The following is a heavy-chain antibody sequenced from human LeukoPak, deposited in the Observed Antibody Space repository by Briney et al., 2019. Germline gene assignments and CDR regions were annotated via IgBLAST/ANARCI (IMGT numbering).Heavy chain of an antibody. V-gene: IGHV3-30*18. CDR2: ISYDGSNK. CDR1: GFTFSNYG. CDR3: ANNAIEYQLLYVDY. J-gene: IGHJ4*02. Sequence: GGSLRLSCAASGFTFSNYGMHWVRQAPGKGLVWVAVISYDGSNKYYADSVKGRFTISRDNSKNTLYLQMNSLRAEDTAVYYCANNAIEYQLLYVDYWGQGTLVTVSS. D-gene: IGHD2-2*01.